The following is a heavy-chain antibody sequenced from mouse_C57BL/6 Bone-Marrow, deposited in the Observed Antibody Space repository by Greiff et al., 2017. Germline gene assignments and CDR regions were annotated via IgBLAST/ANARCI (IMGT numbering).Heavy chain of an antibody. Sequence: QVQLQQPGAELARPGASVKLSCKASGYTFTSYGISWVKQRTGQGLEWIGEIYPRSGNTYYNEKFKGKATLTADKSSSTAYMELSSLTSEDSAVYFCARWDSYEGYLDYWGQGTTLTVS. D-gene: IGHD2-3*01. V-gene: IGHV1-81*01. J-gene: IGHJ2*01. CDR2: IYPRSGNT. CDR3: ARWDSYEGYLDY. CDR1: GYTFTSYG.